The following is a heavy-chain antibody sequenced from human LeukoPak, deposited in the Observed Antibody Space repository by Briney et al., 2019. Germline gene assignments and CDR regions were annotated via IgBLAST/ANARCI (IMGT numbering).Heavy chain of an antibody. Sequence: SETLSLTCIVSGGSISSSYWSWIRQSPGKGLEWIGYVHYAESSYYNPSLKSRVTLSVDTSKNQFSLRLGSVTAADTAVYYCAGYGSRSSYKAFDYWGQGTLVTVSS. CDR2: VHYAESS. D-gene: IGHD3-10*01. J-gene: IGHJ4*02. CDR3: AGYGSRSSYKAFDY. CDR1: GGSISSSY. V-gene: IGHV4-59*01.